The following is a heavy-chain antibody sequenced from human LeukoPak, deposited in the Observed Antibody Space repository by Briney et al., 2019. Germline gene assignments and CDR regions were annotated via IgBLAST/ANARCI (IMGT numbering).Heavy chain of an antibody. Sequence: GESLKISCQGSGYRFTNYWIDWVRQMPGKGLEWMGIIYPGDSDTRYSPSFQGQVTISADKSISTAYLQWSSLKASDTAMYYCARLSAARSFDYWGQGTLVTVSS. V-gene: IGHV5-51*01. CDR2: IYPGDSDT. D-gene: IGHD6-6*01. CDR3: ARLSAARSFDY. J-gene: IGHJ4*02. CDR1: GYRFTNYW.